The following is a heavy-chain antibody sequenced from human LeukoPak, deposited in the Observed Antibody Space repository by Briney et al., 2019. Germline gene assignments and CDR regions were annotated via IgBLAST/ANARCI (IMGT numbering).Heavy chain of an antibody. CDR2: ISYDGSNK. J-gene: IGHJ5*02. V-gene: IGHV3-30*18. Sequence: PGGSLRLSCAASGFTFSSYGMHWVRQAPGKGLEWVAVISYDGSNKYYADSVKGRFTISRDNSKNTLYLQMNSLRAEDTAVYYCAKDDNYIRFLSWGQGTLVTVSS. CDR1: GFTFSSYG. CDR3: AKDDNYIRFLS. D-gene: IGHD3-16*01.